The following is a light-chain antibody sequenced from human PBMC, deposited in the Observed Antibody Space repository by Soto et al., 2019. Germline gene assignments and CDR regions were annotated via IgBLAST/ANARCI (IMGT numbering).Light chain of an antibody. CDR1: QSVSSY. J-gene: IGKJ5*01. Sequence: EIVLTQSPATLSLSPGERATLSCRASQSVSSYLAWYQQKPGQAPRLLIYDASNRATGIPARFSCSGSGTDFTLTISSLEPEDFAVYYCQQRSNLFGQGTRLEIK. V-gene: IGKV3-11*01. CDR3: QQRSNL. CDR2: DAS.